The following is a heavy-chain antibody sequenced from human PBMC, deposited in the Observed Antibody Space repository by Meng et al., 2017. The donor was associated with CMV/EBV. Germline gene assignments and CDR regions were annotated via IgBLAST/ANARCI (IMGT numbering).Heavy chain of an antibody. CDR1: GFTFSSYE. D-gene: IGHD2-8*01. V-gene: IGHV3-48*03. J-gene: IGHJ4*02. CDR2: ISSSGSTI. CDR3: VRGYCTNGVCYQRGGNDY. Sequence: GESLKISCAASGFTFSSYEMNWVRQAPGKGLEWVSYISSSGSTIYYADSVKGRFTISRDNAKNSLYLQMNSLRAEDTAVYYCVRGYCTNGVCYQRGGNDYWGQGTLVTVSS.